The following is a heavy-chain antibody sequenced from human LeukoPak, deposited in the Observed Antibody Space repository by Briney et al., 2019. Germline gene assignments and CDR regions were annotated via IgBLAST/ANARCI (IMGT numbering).Heavy chain of an antibody. Sequence: GGSLRLSCAASGFTFSSYGMHWVRQAPGKGLEWVAFIRYDGSDKYYADSVKGRFTISRDNAKNSLYLQMNSLRAEDTAVYYCARWVTMVRGALGYWGQGTLVTVSS. CDR1: GFTFSSYG. CDR3: ARWVTMVRGALGY. V-gene: IGHV3-30*02. J-gene: IGHJ4*02. D-gene: IGHD3-10*01. CDR2: IRYDGSDK.